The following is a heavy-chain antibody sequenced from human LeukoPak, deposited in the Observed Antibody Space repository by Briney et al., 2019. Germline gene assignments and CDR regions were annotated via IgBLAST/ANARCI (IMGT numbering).Heavy chain of an antibody. CDR2: INPNSGGT. CDR1: GYTFNGYY. J-gene: IGHJ6*03. V-gene: IGHV1-2*02. Sequence: ASLKVSCKASGYTFNGYYMHWVRQAPGQGLEWMGWINPNSGGTNYAQKFQGRVTMTRDTSISTAYMELSRLRSDDTAVYYCARGGAPHYYYYYMDVWGKGTTVTVSS. CDR3: ARGGAPHYYYYYMDV.